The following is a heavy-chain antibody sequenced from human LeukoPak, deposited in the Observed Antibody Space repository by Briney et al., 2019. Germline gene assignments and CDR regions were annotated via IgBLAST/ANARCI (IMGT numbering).Heavy chain of an antibody. CDR2: VSYAGTIK. CDR1: GFTFSSYG. CDR3: AKLSGYDFRYDAFDI. J-gene: IGHJ3*02. D-gene: IGHD5-12*01. Sequence: PGRSLRLSCAASGFTFSSYGIHWVRQAPGKGLEWVAVVSYAGTIKYYADSVKGRFTISRDNSKNTLYLQMNSLRAEDTAVYYCAKLSGYDFRYDAFDIWGQGTMVTVSS. V-gene: IGHV3-30*18.